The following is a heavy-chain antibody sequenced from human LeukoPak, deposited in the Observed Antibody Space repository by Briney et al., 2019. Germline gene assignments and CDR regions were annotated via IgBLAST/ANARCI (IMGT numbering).Heavy chain of an antibody. CDR1: GGYISSYY. Sequence: PSETLSLTCTVSGGYISSYYRSWIRQPPGKGLEWIGYIFNSGSTNYNPSLKSRVTISVDTSKNQFSPKLSSVTAADTAVYFCALGDCSSTSCCVFDYWGQGTLVTVSS. CDR2: IFNSGST. J-gene: IGHJ4*02. V-gene: IGHV4-59*01. CDR3: ALGDCSSTSCCVFDY. D-gene: IGHD2-2*01.